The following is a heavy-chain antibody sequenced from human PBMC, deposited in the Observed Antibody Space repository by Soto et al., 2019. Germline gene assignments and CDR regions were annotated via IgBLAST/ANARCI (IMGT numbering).Heavy chain of an antibody. CDR3: AKEVFRGDPFDY. J-gene: IGHJ4*02. D-gene: IGHD7-27*01. CDR1: GYTFTSYY. CDR2: INPSGGST. Sequence: ASVKVSCKASGYTFTSYYMHWVRQAPGQGLEWMGIINPSGGSTSYAQKFQGRVTMTRDTSTSTVYMELSSLRSEDTAVYYCAKEVFRGDPFDYWGQGTLVTVSS. V-gene: IGHV1-46*01.